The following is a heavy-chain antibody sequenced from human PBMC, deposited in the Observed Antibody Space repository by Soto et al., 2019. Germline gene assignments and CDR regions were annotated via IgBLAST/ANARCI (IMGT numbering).Heavy chain of an antibody. CDR1: GYTFSSYG. V-gene: IGHV1-18*01. J-gene: IGHJ4*02. CDR2: ISAYSGNT. CDR3: AREPNYFDY. Sequence: ASVKVSCKAYGYTFSSYGLSWVRQAPGQGLEWMGWISAYSGNTEYTQRLKGRVTMTTDTSTGTAYMELRSLRSDDTAVYYCAREPNYFDYWGQGTLVTVS.